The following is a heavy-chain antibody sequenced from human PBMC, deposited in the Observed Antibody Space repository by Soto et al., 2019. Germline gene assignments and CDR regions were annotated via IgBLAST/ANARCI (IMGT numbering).Heavy chain of an antibody. Sequence: SVKVSCKASGGTFSSYAISWVRQAPGQGLEWMGGIIPIFGTANYAQKFQGRVTITADESTSTAYMELSSLRSEDTAVYYCARLSASRGSGSYFNYYYYGMDVWGQGTTVTVSS. D-gene: IGHD3-10*01. CDR1: GGTFSSYA. V-gene: IGHV1-69*13. J-gene: IGHJ6*02. CDR2: IIPIFGTA. CDR3: ARLSASRGSGSYFNYYYYGMDV.